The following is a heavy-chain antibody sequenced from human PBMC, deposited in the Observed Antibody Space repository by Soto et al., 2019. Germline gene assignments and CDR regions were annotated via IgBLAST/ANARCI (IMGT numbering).Heavy chain of an antibody. Sequence: HPGGSLRLSCAASGFTFSSYSMNWVRQAPGKGLEWVSYISSSSSTIYFAESVKGRFTVSRDNAKNSLYLQMNSLRAEDTAVYYCARDMRGSLNWFDPWGQGTLVTVSS. CDR1: GFTFSSYS. D-gene: IGHD5-12*01. CDR2: ISSSSSTI. J-gene: IGHJ5*02. CDR3: ARDMRGSLNWFDP. V-gene: IGHV3-48*01.